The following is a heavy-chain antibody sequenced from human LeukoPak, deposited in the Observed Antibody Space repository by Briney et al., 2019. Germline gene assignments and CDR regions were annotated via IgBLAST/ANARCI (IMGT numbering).Heavy chain of an antibody. CDR2: IYHSGST. CDR1: GGSISSGGHS. J-gene: IGHJ4*02. CDR3: ARGSLEWLLFDY. D-gene: IGHD3-3*01. Sequence: SETLSLTCAVSGGSISSGGHSWSWIRQPPGKGLEWIGYIYHSGSTYYNPSLKSRVTISVDRSKNQFSLKLSSVTAADTAVYYCARGSLEWLLFDYWGQGTLVTVSS. V-gene: IGHV4-30-2*01.